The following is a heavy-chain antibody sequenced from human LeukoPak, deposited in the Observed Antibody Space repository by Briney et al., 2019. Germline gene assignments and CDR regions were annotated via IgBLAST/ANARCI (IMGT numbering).Heavy chain of an antibody. CDR1: GGSISSYY. CDR2: IYTSGST. V-gene: IGHV4-4*07. D-gene: IGHD6-19*01. J-gene: IGHJ6*03. Sequence: SETLSLTCTVSGGSISSYYWSWIRQPAGKGLEWIGRIYTSGSTKYNSSLKSRVTMSVDTSKNQFSLKLSSVTAADTAVYYCARGSGYSSGWFKYYYYMDVWGKGTTVTVSS. CDR3: ARGSGYSSGWFKYYYYMDV.